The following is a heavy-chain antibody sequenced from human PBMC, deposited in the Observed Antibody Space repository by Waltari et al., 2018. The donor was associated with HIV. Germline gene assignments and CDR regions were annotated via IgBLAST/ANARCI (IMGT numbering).Heavy chain of an antibody. J-gene: IGHJ5*02. D-gene: IGHD2-2*02. V-gene: IGHV4-39*01. CDR2: IYYSGTT. Sequence: QLQLQESGPGLVKPPETLSLTCYVSGGSMSSRNYYWGWIRQPPGKGLEWIGSIYYSGTTYYNPSLKSRVTIFVDTSKNQFSLKVTSVTGADTAVYYCARSQAIGNWFDPWGQGSLVTVSS. CDR1: GGSMSSRNYY. CDR3: ARSQAIGNWFDP.